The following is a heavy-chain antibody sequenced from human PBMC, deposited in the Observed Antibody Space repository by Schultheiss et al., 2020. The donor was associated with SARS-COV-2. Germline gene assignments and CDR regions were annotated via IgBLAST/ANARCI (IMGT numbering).Heavy chain of an antibody. Sequence: GGSLRLSSAASGFTFSSYSMNWVRQAPGKGLEWVGRIRSKANSYATAYAASVKGRFTISRDDSKNTAYLQMNSLKTEDTAVYYCTRLVRGVTYYYGMDVWGQGTTVTVSS. CDR1: GFTFSSYS. J-gene: IGHJ6*02. D-gene: IGHD3-10*01. CDR3: TRLVRGVTYYYGMDV. CDR2: IRSKANSYAT. V-gene: IGHV3-73*01.